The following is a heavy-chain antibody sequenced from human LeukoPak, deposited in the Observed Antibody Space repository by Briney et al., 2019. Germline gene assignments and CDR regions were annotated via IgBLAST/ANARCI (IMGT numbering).Heavy chain of an antibody. CDR3: ARVPYGSGSYYTAPYFDY. J-gene: IGHJ4*02. V-gene: IGHV1-18*01. CDR2: ISAYNGNT. Sequence: GASVKVSCKASGYTFTSYGISWVRQAPGQGLEWMGWISAYNGNTNYAQKLQGRVTMTTDASTSTAYMELRSLRSDDTAVYYCARVPYGSGSYYTAPYFDYWGQGTLVTVSS. CDR1: GYTFTSYG. D-gene: IGHD3-10*01.